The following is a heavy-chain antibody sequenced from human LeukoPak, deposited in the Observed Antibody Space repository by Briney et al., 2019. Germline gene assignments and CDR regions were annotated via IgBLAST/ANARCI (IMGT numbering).Heavy chain of an antibody. CDR2: INTDGSST. D-gene: IGHD3-10*01. J-gene: IGHJ4*02. V-gene: IGHV3-74*01. Sequence: GSLRLSCADSGFTFSSYWMHWVRQAPGKGLVWVSRINTDGSSTDYADSVKGRFTISRDNSKNTLYLQMNSLRAEDAALYYCARSPNFYGSGSYGTDWGQGTLVTVSS. CDR1: GFTFSSYW. CDR3: ARSPNFYGSGSYGTD.